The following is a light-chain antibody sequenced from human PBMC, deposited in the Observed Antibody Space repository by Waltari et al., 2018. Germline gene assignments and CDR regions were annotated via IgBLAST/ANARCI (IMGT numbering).Light chain of an antibody. Sequence: QSVLTQPPPASGTPGQRVTISCSGSRSNIGSNYVYWYQQLPGTAPKLLIYRNNQRPSGVPDRFSGSKSGTSASLAISGLRSEDEADYYCAAWDDSLSGRVFGGGTKLTVL. V-gene: IGLV1-47*01. CDR2: RNN. J-gene: IGLJ3*02. CDR1: RSNIGSNY. CDR3: AAWDDSLSGRV.